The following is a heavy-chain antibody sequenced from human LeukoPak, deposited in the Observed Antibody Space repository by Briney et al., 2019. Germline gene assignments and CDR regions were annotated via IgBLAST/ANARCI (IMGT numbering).Heavy chain of an antibody. CDR2: IKQDGSEK. D-gene: IGHD4-17*01. Sequence: PGGSLRLSCAASGFTFSSYWMSWVRQAPGKGLEWVANIKQDGSEKYYVDSVKGRFTISRDNAKNSLYLQMNSLRAEDTAVYYCARFYGDLIGPDSGWYFDLWGRGTLVTVSS. V-gene: IGHV3-7*01. J-gene: IGHJ2*01. CDR1: GFTFSSYW. CDR3: ARFYGDLIGPDSGWYFDL.